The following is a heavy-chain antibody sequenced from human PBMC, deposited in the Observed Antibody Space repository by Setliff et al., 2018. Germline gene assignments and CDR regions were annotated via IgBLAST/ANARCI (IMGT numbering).Heavy chain of an antibody. J-gene: IGHJ5*02. CDR3: ARALYPSSFIGHNWFDP. V-gene: IGHV5-51*01. CDR2: IYPDDSDT. Sequence: GESLKISCKDSASTFSNHWIVWVRQMPGKGLEWMGMIYPDDSDTKYHPSFQGQVTISADKSISTAYLQWSSLKASDTAMYYCARALYPSSFIGHNWFDPWGQGTLVTVSS. CDR1: ASTFSNHW. D-gene: IGHD2-2*01.